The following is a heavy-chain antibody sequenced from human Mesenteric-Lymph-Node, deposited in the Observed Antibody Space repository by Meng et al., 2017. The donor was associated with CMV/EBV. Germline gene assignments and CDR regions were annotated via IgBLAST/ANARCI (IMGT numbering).Heavy chain of an antibody. J-gene: IGHJ3*02. CDR2: ISSSGSTI. CDR3: ARQRYYDFWSGNDAFDI. CDR1: GFTFDDYG. Sequence: GESLKISCAASGFTFDDYGMSWIRQAPGKGLEWVSYISSSGSTIYYADSVKGRFTISRDNAKNSLYLQMNSLRAEDTAVYYCARQRYYDFWSGNDAFDIWGQGTMVTVSS. D-gene: IGHD3-3*01. V-gene: IGHV3-11*01.